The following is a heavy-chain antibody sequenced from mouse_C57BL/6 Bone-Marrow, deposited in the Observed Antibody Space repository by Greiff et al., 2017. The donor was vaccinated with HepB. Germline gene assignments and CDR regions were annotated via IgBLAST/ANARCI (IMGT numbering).Heavy chain of an antibody. CDR3: ARHLDYGSSYWYFDV. CDR1: GFTFSDYG. CDR2: ISNLAFSI. D-gene: IGHD1-1*01. V-gene: IGHV5-15*01. Sequence: EVKLMESGGGLVQPGGSLKLSCAASGFTFSDYGMAWVRQAPRKGPEWVAFISNLAFSIYYADTVTGRFTISRENAKNTLYLEMSSLRSEDTAMYYCARHLDYGSSYWYFDVWGTGTTVTVSS. J-gene: IGHJ1*03.